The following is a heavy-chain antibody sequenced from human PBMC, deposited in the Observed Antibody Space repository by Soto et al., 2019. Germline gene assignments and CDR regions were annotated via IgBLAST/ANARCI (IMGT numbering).Heavy chain of an antibody. CDR2: INHSGST. V-gene: IGHV4-34*01. D-gene: IGHD2-2*01. J-gene: IGHJ5*02. CDR3: ARVKFIVVVPAATNWFDP. CDR1: GGSFSGYY. Sequence: PSETLSLTCAVYGGSFSGYYWSWIRQPPGKGLEWIGEINHSGSTNYNPSLKSRVTISVDTSKNQFSLKLSSVTAADTAVYYCARVKFIVVVPAATNWFDPWGQGTLVTVSS.